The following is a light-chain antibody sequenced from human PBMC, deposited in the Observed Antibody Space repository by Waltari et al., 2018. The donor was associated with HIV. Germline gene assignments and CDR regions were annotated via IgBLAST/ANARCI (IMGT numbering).Light chain of an antibody. CDR3: RQYGHLPIT. V-gene: IGKV3-20*01. Sequence: DIVLTQSLGTLSLSPGERVILSCRASQTVDNNYLAWYQQKPGQAPRLLIYGASNRAPGISDRFSGSGSETDFTLTVSRLEPEDFAVYYCRQYGHLPITFGQGTRLEIK. J-gene: IGKJ5*01. CDR1: QTVDNNY. CDR2: GAS.